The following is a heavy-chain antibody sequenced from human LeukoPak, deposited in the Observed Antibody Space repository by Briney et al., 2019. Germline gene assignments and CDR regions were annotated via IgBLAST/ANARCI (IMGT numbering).Heavy chain of an antibody. CDR2: ISSNGGST. Sequence: GGSLRLSCAASGFTFSTYAMSWVRQAPGKGLEYVSAISSNGGSTYYANSVKGRFTISRDNSKNTLYLQMGSLRAEDMAVYYCARGGDDSSGYYPYYFDYWGQGTLVTVSS. V-gene: IGHV3-64*01. D-gene: IGHD3-22*01. CDR1: GFTFSTYA. CDR3: ARGGDDSSGYYPYYFDY. J-gene: IGHJ4*02.